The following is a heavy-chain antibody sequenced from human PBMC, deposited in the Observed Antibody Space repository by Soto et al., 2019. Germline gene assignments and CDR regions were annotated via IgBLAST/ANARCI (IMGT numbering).Heavy chain of an antibody. CDR3: ARDYYDSSGYLNYYYYYGMDV. J-gene: IGHJ6*02. CDR1: GFTFSSYE. CDR2: ISSSGSTI. Sequence: GGSLRLSCAASGFTFSSYEMNWVRQAPGKGLEWVSYISSSGSTIYYADSVKGRFTISRDNAKNSLYLQMNRLRAEDTAVYYCARDYYDSSGYLNYYYYYGMDVWGQGTTVTVSS. D-gene: IGHD3-22*01. V-gene: IGHV3-48*03.